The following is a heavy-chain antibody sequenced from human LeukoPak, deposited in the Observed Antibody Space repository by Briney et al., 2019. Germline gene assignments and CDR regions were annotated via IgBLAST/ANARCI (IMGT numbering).Heavy chain of an antibody. CDR2: IWYDGSNK. CDR1: GFTFSSYG. Sequence: PGGSLRLSCAASGFTFSSYGMHWVRQAPGKGLEWVAVIWYDGSNKYYADSVKGRFTISRDNSKNTLYLQMNSLRAEDTAVYYCARGDDYGDPALQTYFDYWGQGTLVTVSS. D-gene: IGHD4-17*01. J-gene: IGHJ4*02. CDR3: ARGDDYGDPALQTYFDY. V-gene: IGHV3-33*01.